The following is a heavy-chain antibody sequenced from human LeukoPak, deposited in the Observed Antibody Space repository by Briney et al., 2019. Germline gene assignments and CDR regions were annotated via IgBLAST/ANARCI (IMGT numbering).Heavy chain of an antibody. V-gene: IGHV1-46*01. J-gene: IGHJ5*02. CDR1: GYTFTSYY. Sequence: GASVKVSCKASGYTFTSYYMHWLRQAPGKGLERMGIINPSGCSTSYAQKFQGRVTITRDTSTSTVYMELSSKRSEDTAVYYCARVRSITMVRGENWFDPWGQGTLVTVSS. CDR3: ARVRSITMVRGENWFDP. CDR2: INPSGCST. D-gene: IGHD3-10*01.